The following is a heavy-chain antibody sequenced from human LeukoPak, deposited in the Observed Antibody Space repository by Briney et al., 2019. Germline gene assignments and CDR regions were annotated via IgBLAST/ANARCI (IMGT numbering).Heavy chain of an antibody. CDR3: ARGRGSSSWYWYFDL. CDR1: GFTFSSYS. Sequence: GGSLRLSCAAPGFTFSSYSMNWVRQAPGKGLEWVSSISSSSSYIYYADSVKGRFTISRDNAKNSLYLQMNSLRAEDTAVYYCARGRGSSSWYWYFDLWGRGTLVTVSS. D-gene: IGHD6-13*01. J-gene: IGHJ2*01. V-gene: IGHV3-21*01. CDR2: ISSSSSYI.